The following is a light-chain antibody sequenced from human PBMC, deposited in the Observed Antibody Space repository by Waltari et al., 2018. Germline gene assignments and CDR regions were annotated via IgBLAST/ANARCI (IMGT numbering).Light chain of an antibody. CDR1: GSDVGGYNY. J-gene: IGLJ1*01. CDR3: SSYAGSFPYV. Sequence: QSALTQPPSASGSPGQSVTISCTGTGSDVGGYNYVSWYQQHPGKAPKLMIYEVSKRPSGVPDRLSDSKSVNTASLTVSGLRSEDEAYYYCSSYAGSFPYVFGTGTKVTVL. V-gene: IGLV2-8*01. CDR2: EVS.